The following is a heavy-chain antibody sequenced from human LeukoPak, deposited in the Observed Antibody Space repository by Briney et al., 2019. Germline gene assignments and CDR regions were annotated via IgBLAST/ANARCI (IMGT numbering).Heavy chain of an antibody. CDR2: IYTSAST. CDR3: ARSGWVTAAGTIGFDP. Sequence: SETLSLTCTVSGGSISSYYWSWIRQPAGKGLEWIGRIYTSASTNYNPSLKSRVTMSVDTSKNQFSLKLSSVTAADTAVYYCARSGWVTAAGTIGFDPWGQGTLVTVSS. D-gene: IGHD6-13*01. V-gene: IGHV4-4*07. J-gene: IGHJ5*02. CDR1: GGSISSYY.